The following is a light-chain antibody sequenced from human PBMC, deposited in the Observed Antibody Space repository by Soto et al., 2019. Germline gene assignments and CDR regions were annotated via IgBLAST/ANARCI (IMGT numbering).Light chain of an antibody. J-gene: IGLJ3*02. CDR3: QSYDSSNQV. CDR2: EDN. CDR1: SGSIDSNY. V-gene: IGLV6-57*03. Sequence: NFMLTQPHSVSESPGKTVTISCTRSSGSIDSNYVQWYQQRPGSAPTTVIYEDNQRPSGVPDRFSGSIDSSSNSAFLTISGLKTEDEADYYCQSYDSSNQVFGGGTKLTVL.